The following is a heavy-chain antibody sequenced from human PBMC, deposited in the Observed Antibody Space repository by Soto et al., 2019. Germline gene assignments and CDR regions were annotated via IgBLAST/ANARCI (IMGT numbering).Heavy chain of an antibody. CDR3: ARLSSGSYYYYYGMDV. Sequence: ESLKISCKGSGYSFTRYWISWVRQMPGKGLEWMGRIDPSDSYTNYSPSFQGHVTISADKSISTAYLQWSSLKASDTAMYYCARLSSGSYYYYYGMDVWGQGTTVTV. CDR1: GYSFTRYW. D-gene: IGHD1-26*01. V-gene: IGHV5-10-1*01. CDR2: IDPSDSYT. J-gene: IGHJ6*02.